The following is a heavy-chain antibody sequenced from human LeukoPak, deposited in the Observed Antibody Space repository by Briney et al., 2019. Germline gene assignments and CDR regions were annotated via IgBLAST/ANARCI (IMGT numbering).Heavy chain of an antibody. CDR3: ARAVGSGSFQTYYYYMDV. J-gene: IGHJ6*03. D-gene: IGHD3-10*01. CDR2: IYTSGNT. CDR1: GLSISSYY. Sequence: PSETLSLTCTVSGLSISSYYWSWLRQPAGKGLEWIGRIYTSGNTNYNPSLKSRVPMSVDTSKHQSSPKLSSVTAADRAVYYCARAVGSGSFQTYYYYMDVGGKGTRVTIS. V-gene: IGHV4-4*07.